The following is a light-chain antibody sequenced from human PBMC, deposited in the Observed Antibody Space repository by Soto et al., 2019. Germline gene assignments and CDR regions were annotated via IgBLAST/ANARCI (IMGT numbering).Light chain of an antibody. J-gene: IGLJ3*02. Sequence: SALTQPASVSGSPGQSTTISCTGTSSDVGGYNYVSWYQQHPGKAPKLMIYDVSNRPSGVSNRFSGSKSGNTASLTISGLQAEDEADYYCSSYTSSSTYRFVAGTKLTVL. CDR1: SSDVGGYNY. CDR2: DVS. CDR3: SSYTSSSTYR. V-gene: IGLV2-14*01.